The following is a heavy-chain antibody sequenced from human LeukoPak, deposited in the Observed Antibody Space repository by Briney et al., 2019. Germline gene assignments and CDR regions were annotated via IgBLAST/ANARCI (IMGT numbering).Heavy chain of an antibody. CDR1: GFTVSSNY. CDR3: ARDLSFGAPYNWFDP. CDR2: IYSGGST. J-gene: IGHJ5*02. V-gene: IGHV3-53*01. D-gene: IGHD3-10*01. Sequence: KSGGSLRLSCAASGFTVSSNYMSWVRQAPGKGLEWVSVIYSGGSTYYADSVKGRFTISRDNAKNTLYLQMNNLRAEDTAVYYCARDLSFGAPYNWFDPWGQGTLVTVSS.